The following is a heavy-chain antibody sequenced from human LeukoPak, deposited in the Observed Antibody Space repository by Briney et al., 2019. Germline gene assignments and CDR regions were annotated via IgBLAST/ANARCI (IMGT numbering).Heavy chain of an antibody. Sequence: GGSLRLSCAASGFTFSDFYMNWIRQAPGTGLEWVANIKEDGSEKYYVDSVKGRFTISRDNAKNSVYLQMNSLRAEDTAVYYCASLTEAEVDYWGQGTLVTVSS. D-gene: IGHD3-9*01. CDR2: IKEDGSEK. CDR1: GFTFSDFY. CDR3: ASLTEAEVDY. V-gene: IGHV3-7*01. J-gene: IGHJ4*02.